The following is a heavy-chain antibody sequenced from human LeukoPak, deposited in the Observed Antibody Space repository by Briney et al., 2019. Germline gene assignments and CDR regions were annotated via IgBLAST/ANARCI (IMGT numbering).Heavy chain of an antibody. CDR3: ARLLQYYDSSGSSNWFDP. CDR2: IYYSGST. CDR1: GGSISSYY. V-gene: IGHV4-59*08. Sequence: PSETLSLTCTVSGGSISSYYWSWIRQPPGKGLEWIGYIYYSGSTNYNPSLKSRVTISVDTSKNQFSLKLSSVTAADTAVYYCARLLQYYDSSGSSNWFDPWGQGTLVTVSS. D-gene: IGHD3-22*01. J-gene: IGHJ5*02.